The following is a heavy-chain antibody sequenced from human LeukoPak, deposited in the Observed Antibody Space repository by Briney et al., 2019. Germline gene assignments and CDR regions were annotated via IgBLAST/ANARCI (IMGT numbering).Heavy chain of an antibody. CDR1: GFTFSSYS. CDR2: ISSSSSTI. Sequence: PGGSLRLSCAASGFTFSSYSMNWVRQAPGKGLEWVSYISSSSSTIYYADSVKGRFTISRDNAKNSLYLQMNSLRAEDTAVYYCARDGRFSFDAFDIWGQGTMVTVSS. J-gene: IGHJ3*02. D-gene: IGHD1-26*01. V-gene: IGHV3-48*01. CDR3: ARDGRFSFDAFDI.